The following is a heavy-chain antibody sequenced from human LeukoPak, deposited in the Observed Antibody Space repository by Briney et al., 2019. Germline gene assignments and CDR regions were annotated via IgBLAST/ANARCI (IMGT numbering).Heavy chain of an antibody. CDR3: ARNLWFGESSDAFDM. D-gene: IGHD3-10*01. V-gene: IGHV1-2*02. CDR2: INPNSGGT. J-gene: IGHJ3*02. Sequence: ASVKVSCKASGYTFTGYYMHWVRQAPGQGLEWMGWINPNSGGTNYAQKFQGRVAMTRDTSISTAYMDMSSLRSDDTAVYYCARNLWFGESSDAFDMWGQGTMVTVSS. CDR1: GYTFTGYY.